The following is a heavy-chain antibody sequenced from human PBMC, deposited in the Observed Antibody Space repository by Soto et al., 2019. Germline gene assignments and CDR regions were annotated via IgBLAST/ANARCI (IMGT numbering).Heavy chain of an antibody. CDR2: ISSSSSYI. Sequence: PWVSLRLSCSAPGFTFSSYSMNWRRQAPGKGLEWVSSISSSSSYIYYADSVKGRFTISRDNAKNSLYLQMNSLRAEDTAVYYYARGPNSGRYYFDCWGQETLVTASS. J-gene: IGHJ4*02. V-gene: IGHV3-21*01. CDR3: ARGPNSGRYYFDC. CDR1: GFTFSSYS. D-gene: IGHD6-19*01.